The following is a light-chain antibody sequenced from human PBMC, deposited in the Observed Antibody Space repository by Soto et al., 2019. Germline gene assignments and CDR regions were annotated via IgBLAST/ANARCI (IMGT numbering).Light chain of an antibody. V-gene: IGKV1-5*01. CDR1: QSISSW. Sequence: DIQMTQSPSTLSASVGDRVTITCRASQSISSWSAWYQQKPGKAPKLLIYDASSLESGVPSRFRGSGSGTEFTLTISSLQPDDFATYYCQQYNSYSWTFGQGTKVEIK. J-gene: IGKJ1*01. CDR3: QQYNSYSWT. CDR2: DAS.